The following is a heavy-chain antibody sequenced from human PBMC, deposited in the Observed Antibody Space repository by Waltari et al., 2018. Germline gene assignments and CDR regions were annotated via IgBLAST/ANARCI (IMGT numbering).Heavy chain of an antibody. V-gene: IGHV4-34*01. CDR2: MNHSGST. CDR3: ARSGYYYSDAFDI. CDR1: GGSFSGSY. Sequence: QVQLQQWGAGLLKPSETLSLTCAVYGGSFSGSYWSWVPPPPGKGLEWIGEMNHSGSTNYNPSLKSRVTISVDTSKNQFSLKLSSVTAADTAVYYCARSGYYYSDAFDIWGQGTMVTVSS. D-gene: IGHD3-22*01. J-gene: IGHJ3*02.